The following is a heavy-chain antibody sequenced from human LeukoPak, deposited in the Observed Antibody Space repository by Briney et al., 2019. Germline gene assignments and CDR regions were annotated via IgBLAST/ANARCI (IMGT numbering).Heavy chain of an antibody. CDR3: ARGPTGYNWNDVSLRGYYYYYMDV. V-gene: IGHV1-69*01. Sequence: ASVKVSCKASRGTFSSYAISWVRQAPGQGLEWMGGIIPIFGTANYAQKFQGRVTITADESTSTAYMELSSLRSEDTAVYYCARGPTGYNWNDVSLRGYYYYYMDVWGKGTTVTVSS. CDR2: IIPIFGTA. J-gene: IGHJ6*03. CDR1: RGTFSSYA. D-gene: IGHD1-1*01.